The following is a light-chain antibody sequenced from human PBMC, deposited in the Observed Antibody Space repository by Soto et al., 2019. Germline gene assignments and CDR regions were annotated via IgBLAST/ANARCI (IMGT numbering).Light chain of an antibody. CDR2: DAS. CDR3: QQYESLPLT. J-gene: IGKJ5*01. Sequence: IQMTQSPCSLSPPLGDRVPITCQASQDINKNLIWYQQKPGKAPKLLIYDASDLETGVPSRFSGSGSGTGFTFTISSLQPEDFATYYCQQYESLPLTFGQGTRLEIK. V-gene: IGKV1-33*01. CDR1: QDINKN.